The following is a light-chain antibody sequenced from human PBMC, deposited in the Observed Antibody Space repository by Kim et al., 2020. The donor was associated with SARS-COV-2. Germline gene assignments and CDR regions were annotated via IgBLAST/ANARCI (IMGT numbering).Light chain of an antibody. V-gene: IGKV1-39*01. CDR2: AAS. CDR1: QSISTY. Sequence: DIQMTQSPSSLSASVWDRVTITCRASQSISTYVNWYQQKPGRAPKLLIYAASTLYTGVPSRFSGSGSGTDFTLSISSLQPEDFATYYCKQSYYTLYTFGQGTKLEIK. J-gene: IGKJ2*01. CDR3: KQSYYTLYT.